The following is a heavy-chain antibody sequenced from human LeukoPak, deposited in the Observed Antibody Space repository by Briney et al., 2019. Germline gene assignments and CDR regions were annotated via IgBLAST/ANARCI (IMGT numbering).Heavy chain of an antibody. CDR2: IGGSGSST. V-gene: IGHV3-23*01. J-gene: IGHJ4*02. Sequence: GGSLRLSCAASVFPFTNYPMSWVRQAPGKGLEWVSVIGGSGSSTYYAGSVKGRFTISRDDSRNSLYLQMNSLRGEDTAVYVCAKDSASDGRFDYCGQGTLGTVSS. D-gene: IGHD2-21*01. CDR3: AKDSASDGRFDY. CDR1: VFPFTNYP.